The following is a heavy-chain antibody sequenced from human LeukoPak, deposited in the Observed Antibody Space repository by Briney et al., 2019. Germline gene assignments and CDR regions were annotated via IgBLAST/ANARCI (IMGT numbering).Heavy chain of an antibody. V-gene: IGHV3-23*01. Sequence: GGSLRLSCAASGFTFSNYAMSWVRQAPGKGLEWVSIISRFGDGTYYADSVKGRFTISRDNSKNTLYLQMNSLRAEDTAVYNCCDYSGSYSFRFWGQGTLVTVSS. CDR1: GFTFSNYA. D-gene: IGHD1-26*01. CDR2: ISRFGDGT. J-gene: IGHJ4*02. CDR3: CDYSGSYSFRF.